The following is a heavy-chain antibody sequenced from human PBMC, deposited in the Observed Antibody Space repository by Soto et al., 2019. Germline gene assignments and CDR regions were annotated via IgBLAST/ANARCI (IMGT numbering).Heavy chain of an antibody. Sequence: QLQLQESGPGLVKPSETLSLTCTVSGGSISRSSYYWGWIRQPPGKGLEWIGSIYYSGSTYYNPSLKSPVTISVDTSKNQFSLKKSSVTAADSAGYYCARQPATAEGSAGPPDVWGQETTVTVSS. CDR1: GGSISRSSYY. CDR3: ARQPATAEGSAGPPDV. CDR2: IYYSGST. D-gene: IGHD3-10*01. V-gene: IGHV4-39*01. J-gene: IGHJ6*02.